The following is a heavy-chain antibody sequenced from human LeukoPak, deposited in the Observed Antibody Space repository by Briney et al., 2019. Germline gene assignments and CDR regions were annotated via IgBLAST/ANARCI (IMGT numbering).Heavy chain of an antibody. D-gene: IGHD6-6*01. CDR2: ISGSCDST. J-gene: IGHJ6*03. CDR1: GFTFSSYA. V-gene: IGHV3-23*01. CDR3: AKEPRYSSSNYYYYYMDV. Sequence: GGALRLSCAASGFTFSSYAMTWVRQAPGKGLEWGSGISGSCDSTYYADSVKGMFTISRDNSKKTLYLQMNTLRAEDTAVYYCAKEPRYSSSNYYYYYMDVWGKGTTVTVSS.